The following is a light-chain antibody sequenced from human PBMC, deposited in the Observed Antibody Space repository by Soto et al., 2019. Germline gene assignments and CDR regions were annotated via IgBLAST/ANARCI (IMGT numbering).Light chain of an antibody. CDR2: GAS. J-gene: IGKJ1*01. V-gene: IGKV3-15*01. CDR3: QQYNNWPET. Sequence: EIVMTQSPSTLSVSPCERATLSCRASQSVSSNLAWYQQKPGQAPRLLIYGASTRDTGIPARFSGSGSGTEFTLTISSLQSEDFAVYYCQQYNNWPETFGQGTKVDIK. CDR1: QSVSSN.